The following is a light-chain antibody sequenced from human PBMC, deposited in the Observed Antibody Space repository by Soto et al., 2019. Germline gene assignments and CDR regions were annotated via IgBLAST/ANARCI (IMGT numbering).Light chain of an antibody. Sequence: EIFMTQSPATLSVSPGEKVILSCRASQSVGTTLAWYQQKPGQAPSLLIRGASTRATGVPARFSGSGSGTEFTLTISSLQSEDFAIYYCQQYSASPTFGGGTTLDIK. CDR3: QQYSASPT. V-gene: IGKV3-15*01. J-gene: IGKJ4*02. CDR1: QSVGTT. CDR2: GAS.